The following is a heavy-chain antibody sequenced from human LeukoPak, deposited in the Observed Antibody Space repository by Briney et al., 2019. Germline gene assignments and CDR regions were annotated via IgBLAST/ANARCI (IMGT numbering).Heavy chain of an antibody. D-gene: IGHD3-10*01. V-gene: IGHV1-18*01. CDR3: ARDYYGSQGEAFDI. Sequence: GASVKVSCKASGYTFTSYGISWVRQAPVQGLEWMGWISAYNGNTNYAQKLQGRVTMTTDTSTSTAYMELRSLRSDDTAVYYCARDYYGSQGEAFDIWGQGTMVTVSS. CDR2: ISAYNGNT. CDR1: GYTFTSYG. J-gene: IGHJ3*02.